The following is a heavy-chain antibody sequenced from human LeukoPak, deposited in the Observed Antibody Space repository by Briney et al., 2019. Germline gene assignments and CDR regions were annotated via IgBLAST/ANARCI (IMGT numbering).Heavy chain of an antibody. CDR2: MRPNSGET. Sequence: ASVKVSCKASGYTFTDYEINWVRQAAGQGLEWMGWMRPNSGETGNVQKFQGRVTMTRNISTSTAYMELTGLRSDDTAVYFCARGYFRGGGWYTVEYLPAWGQGPLV. CDR1: GYTFTDYE. CDR3: ARGYFRGGGWYTVEYLPA. J-gene: IGHJ1*01. V-gene: IGHV1-8*02. D-gene: IGHD6-19*01.